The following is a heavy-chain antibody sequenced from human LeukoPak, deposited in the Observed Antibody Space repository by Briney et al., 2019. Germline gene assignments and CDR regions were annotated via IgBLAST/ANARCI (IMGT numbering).Heavy chain of an antibody. CDR2: VHASGTT. V-gene: IGHV4-4*07. CDR3: ARDGLYSNGYSYFDY. D-gene: IGHD3-22*01. J-gene: IGHJ4*02. CDR1: GFSVTTYH. Sequence: SETLSLTCSVSGFSVTTYHWSWIRQPAGKGLEWIGRVHASGTTNYNPSLESRVTMSVDTSENQLSLMLTSVTAADTAVYYCARDGLYSNGYSYFDYWGQGTLVTVSS.